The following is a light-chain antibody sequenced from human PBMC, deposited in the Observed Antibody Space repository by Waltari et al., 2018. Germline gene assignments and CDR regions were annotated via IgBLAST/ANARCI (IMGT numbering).Light chain of an antibody. CDR1: QSLSTN. CDR3: QQYHNWPYT. CDR2: GAS. J-gene: IGKJ2*01. Sequence: EILMTQSPATLTVSPGERATISCRASQSLSTNLAWYQQHPGQAPRLLIYGASTRATGVPARFSGSRSGTEFTLIISSLQSEDFALYYCQQYHNWPYTFGQGTKLEIK. V-gene: IGKV3-15*01.